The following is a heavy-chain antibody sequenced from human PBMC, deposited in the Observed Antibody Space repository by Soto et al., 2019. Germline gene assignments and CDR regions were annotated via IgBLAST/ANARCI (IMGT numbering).Heavy chain of an antibody. J-gene: IGHJ6*02. CDR3: AKILQLGDYAYYYYGMDV. D-gene: IGHD4-17*01. Sequence: GGSLRLSCAASGFTFSSYGMHWVRQAPGKGLEWVAVISYDGSNKYYADSVKGRFTNSRDNSKNKLYLQMNSLRAEDTAVYYCAKILQLGDYAYYYYGMDVWGQGTTVTVSS. CDR2: ISYDGSNK. V-gene: IGHV3-30*18. CDR1: GFTFSSYG.